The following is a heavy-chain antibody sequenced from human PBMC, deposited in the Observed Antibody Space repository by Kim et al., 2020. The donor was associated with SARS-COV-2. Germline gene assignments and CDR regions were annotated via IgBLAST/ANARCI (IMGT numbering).Heavy chain of an antibody. Sequence: SRKYNPSLKSRVTISVDKTKNVFTRKLSSVTAADTAVYYCALAAGTEVDYWGQGTLVTVSS. V-gene: IGHV4-4*02. D-gene: IGHD6-13*01. CDR3: ALAAGTEVDY. CDR2: SR. J-gene: IGHJ4*02.